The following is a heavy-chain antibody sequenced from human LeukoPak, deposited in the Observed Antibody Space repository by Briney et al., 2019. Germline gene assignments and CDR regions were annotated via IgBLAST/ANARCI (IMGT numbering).Heavy chain of an antibody. CDR3: ARYEAVAGVFDY. D-gene: IGHD6-19*01. CDR1: GGSISSYY. CDR2: IYYSGST. V-gene: IGHV4-59*08. Sequence: PSETLSLTCTASGGSISSYYWSWIRQPPGKGLEWIGYIYYSGSTNYNPSLKSRVTISVDTSKNQFSLKLSSVTAADTAVYYCARYEAVAGVFDYWGQGTLVTVSS. J-gene: IGHJ4*02.